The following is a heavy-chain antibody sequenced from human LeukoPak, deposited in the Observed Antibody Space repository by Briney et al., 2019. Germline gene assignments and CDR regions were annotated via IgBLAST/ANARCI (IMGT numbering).Heavy chain of an antibody. V-gene: IGHV3-23*01. CDR3: ARNHYDSSGYYFPLGY. CDR2: ISGSGGST. CDR1: GFTFSSYA. Sequence: LPGGSLRLSCAASGFTFSSYAMSWVRQAPGKGLEWVSAISGSGGSTYYADSVKGRFTISRDNSKNTLYLQMNSLRDEDTAMYYCARNHYDSSGYYFPLGYWGQGTLVTVSS. J-gene: IGHJ4*02. D-gene: IGHD3-22*01.